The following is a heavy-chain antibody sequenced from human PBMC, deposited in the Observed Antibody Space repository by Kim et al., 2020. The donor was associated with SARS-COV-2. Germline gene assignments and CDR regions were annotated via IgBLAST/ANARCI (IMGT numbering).Heavy chain of an antibody. CDR2: IYYSGST. V-gene: IGHV4-59*13. Sequence: SETLSLTCTVSGGSISSYYWSWIRQPPGKGLEWIGYIYYSGSTNYNPSLKSRVTISVDTSKNQFSLKLSSVTAADTAVYYCARDSDYDGGMDVWGQGTTVTVSS. J-gene: IGHJ6*02. CDR3: ARDSDYDGGMDV. CDR1: GGSISSYY. D-gene: IGHD5-12*01.